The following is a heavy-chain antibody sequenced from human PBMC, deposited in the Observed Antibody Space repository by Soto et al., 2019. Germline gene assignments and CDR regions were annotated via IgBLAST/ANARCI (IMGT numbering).Heavy chain of an antibody. CDR1: GGTFSSYA. Sequence: SVKVSCKASGGTFSSYAISWVRQAPVRVLEWMVGIIPIFGTANYAQKFQGRVTITADESTSTAYMELSSLRSEDTAVYYCARASGYCSGGSCYGWGYYYRMAVWGQGTTVTVSS. D-gene: IGHD2-15*01. V-gene: IGHV1-69*13. CDR2: IIPIFGTA. CDR3: ARASGYCSGGSCYGWGYYYRMAV. J-gene: IGHJ6*01.